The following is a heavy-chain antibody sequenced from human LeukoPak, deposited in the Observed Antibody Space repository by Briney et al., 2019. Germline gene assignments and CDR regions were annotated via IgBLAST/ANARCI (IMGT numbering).Heavy chain of an antibody. CDR1: GYTFTSYY. CDR2: MNPNSGNT. V-gene: IGHV1-8*02. D-gene: IGHD2-15*01. CDR3: ARGISGYFDY. Sequence: ASVKVSCKASGYTFTSYYMHWVRQATGQGLEWMGWMNPNSGNTGYAQKFQGRVTMTRNTSISTAYMELSSLRSEDTAVYYCARGISGYFDYWGQGTLVTVSS. J-gene: IGHJ4*02.